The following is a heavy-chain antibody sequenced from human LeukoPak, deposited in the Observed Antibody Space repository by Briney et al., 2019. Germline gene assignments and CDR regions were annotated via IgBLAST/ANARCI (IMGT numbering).Heavy chain of an antibody. V-gene: IGHV3-23*01. CDR1: GFTFSGFS. D-gene: IGHD5-18*01. J-gene: IGHJ4*02. CDR3: AKAKAQAMVLPGNY. CDR2: ISGSGDTT. Sequence: GGSLRLSCAGSGFTFSGFSMNWVRQAPGKGLEWVSAISGSGDTTYYADSVKGRFTISRDNSKNTLYLQMNSLRADDTAVYYCAKAKAQAMVLPGNYWGQGTLVTVSS.